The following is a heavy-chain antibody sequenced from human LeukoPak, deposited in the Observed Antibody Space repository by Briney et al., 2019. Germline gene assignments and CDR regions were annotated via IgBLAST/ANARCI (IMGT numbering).Heavy chain of an antibody. J-gene: IGHJ3*02. CDR2: IYSGGST. V-gene: IGHV3-66*02. Sequence: GGSLRLSSAASGFTFINYAMNWVRQAPGKGLEWVSVIYSGGSTYYADSVKGRFTISRDNSKNTLYLQMNSLRAEDTAVYYCAREGDPGDAFDIWGQGTMVTVSS. CDR3: AREGDPGDAFDI. D-gene: IGHD2-21*02. CDR1: GFTFINYA.